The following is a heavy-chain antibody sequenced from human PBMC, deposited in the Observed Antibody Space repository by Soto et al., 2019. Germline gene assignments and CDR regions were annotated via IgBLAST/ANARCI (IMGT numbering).Heavy chain of an antibody. Sequence: GASVKVSCKASGGTFSSYAISWVRQAPGQGLEWMGGIIPIFGTANYAQKFQGRVTITADESTSTAYMELSSLRSEDTAVYYCARINWNDADPDYWGQGTLVTVSS. D-gene: IGHD1-1*01. CDR1: GGTFSSYA. V-gene: IGHV1-69*13. CDR3: ARINWNDADPDY. J-gene: IGHJ4*02. CDR2: IIPIFGTA.